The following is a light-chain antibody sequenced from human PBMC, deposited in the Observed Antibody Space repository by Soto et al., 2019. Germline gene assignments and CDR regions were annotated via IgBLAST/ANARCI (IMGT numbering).Light chain of an antibody. CDR1: QSITTW. CDR3: QQYETYYT. V-gene: IGKV1-5*03. Sequence: DIQMTQSPSTLSASVGDRVTITCRASQSITTWLAWYQQKPGKAPNLLIYKATNSESGVPSRFSGSGSGTEFTLTISSLQRDDFATYYCQQYETYYTFGQGTKLEIK. CDR2: KAT. J-gene: IGKJ2*01.